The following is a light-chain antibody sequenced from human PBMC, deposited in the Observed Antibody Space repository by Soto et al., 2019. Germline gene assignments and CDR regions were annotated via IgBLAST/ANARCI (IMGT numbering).Light chain of an antibody. CDR1: SSNIGSNT. J-gene: IGLJ1*01. CDR2: SNN. V-gene: IGLV1-44*01. CDR3: AAWDDSLNGSYV. Sequence: QAVVTQPPSASGTPGQRVTISCSGSSSNIGSNTVNWYQQLPGTAPKLLIYSNNQRPSAVPDRFSGSKSGTSASLAISGLQSEDEADYYCAAWDDSLNGSYVFGTGTKVTVL.